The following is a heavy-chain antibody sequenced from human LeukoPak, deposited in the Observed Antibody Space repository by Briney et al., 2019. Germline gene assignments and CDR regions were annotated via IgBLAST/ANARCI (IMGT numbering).Heavy chain of an antibody. J-gene: IGHJ4*01. V-gene: IGHV3-21*01. CDR1: GFTFSSYT. Sequence: PGGSLRLSCAASGFTFSSYTMNWVRQAPGKGLEWVSSIAGSSGYISYADSVKGRFTITRDNAKKSLYLQMTSLTAEDTAVYYCARDRGAYCGGDCYLGFDYWGRGTLVTVSS. D-gene: IGHD2-21*02. CDR3: ARDRGAYCGGDCYLGFDY. CDR2: IAGSSGYI.